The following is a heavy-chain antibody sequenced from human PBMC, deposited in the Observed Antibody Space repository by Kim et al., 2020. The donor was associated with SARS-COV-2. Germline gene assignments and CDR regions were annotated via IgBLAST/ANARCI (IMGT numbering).Heavy chain of an antibody. J-gene: IGHJ4*02. D-gene: IGHD1-1*01. CDR3: ARHVLWRGNMD. Sequence: TYSTPSLRGRVTISVNPSKTQFSLKLSSVTAADTAVYYCARHVLWRGNMDWGQGTLVTVSS. CDR2: T. V-gene: IGHV4-39*01.